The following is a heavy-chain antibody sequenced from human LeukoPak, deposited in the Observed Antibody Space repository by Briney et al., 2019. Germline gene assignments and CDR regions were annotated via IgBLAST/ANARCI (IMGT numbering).Heavy chain of an antibody. CDR3: ARVTGEDIVVVPAVVRFDP. V-gene: IGHV4-34*01. CDR1: GGSFSGYY. J-gene: IGHJ5*02. CDR2: INHSGST. D-gene: IGHD2-2*01. Sequence: PSETLSLTCAVYGGSFSGYYWSWIRQPPGKGLEWIGEINHSGSTNYNPSLKSRVTISVDTSKNQFSLKLSSVTAADTAVYYCARVTGEDIVVVPAVVRFDPWRQGTLVTVSS.